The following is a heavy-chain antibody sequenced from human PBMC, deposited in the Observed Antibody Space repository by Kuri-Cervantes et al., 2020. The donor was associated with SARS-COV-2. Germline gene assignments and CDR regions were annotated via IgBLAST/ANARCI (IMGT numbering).Heavy chain of an antibody. CDR2: IYNSGST. J-gene: IGHJ3*02. Sequence: SETLSLTCTVSGDSITSSSYYWGWIRQPPGKGLEWIGNIYNSGSTYYNPSLKSRVTISVDTSKKQFSLRLSSVTAADAAVYYCARESTYTFDIWGQGTLVTVSS. CDR1: GDSITSSSYY. V-gene: IGHV4-39*02. D-gene: IGHD2-2*02. CDR3: ARESTYTFDI.